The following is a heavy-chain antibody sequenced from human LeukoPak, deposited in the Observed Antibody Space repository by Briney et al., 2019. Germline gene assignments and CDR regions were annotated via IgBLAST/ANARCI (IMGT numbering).Heavy chain of an antibody. Sequence: GGSLRLSCAASGFTFGSYAMYWVRQAPGKGLEWVSGIFGSGGSPHYADSVKGRFTISRDNYKNTVYLQMNSLRVEDTAVYYCGKTTTGYSSGRYPGWPVDYWGQGTLVTVSS. CDR3: GKTTTGYSSGRYPGWPVDY. CDR2: IFGSGGSP. CDR1: GFTFGSYA. D-gene: IGHD6-19*01. V-gene: IGHV3-23*01. J-gene: IGHJ4*02.